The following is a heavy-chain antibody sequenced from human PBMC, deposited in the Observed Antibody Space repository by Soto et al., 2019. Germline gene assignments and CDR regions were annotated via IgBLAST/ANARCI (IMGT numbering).Heavy chain of an antibody. CDR1: GYTFTSYG. V-gene: IGHV1-18*01. J-gene: IGHJ4*02. CDR2: ISAYNGNT. CDR3: ARDSMITFGGVIASRTPVY. D-gene: IGHD3-16*02. Sequence: QVQLVQSGAEVKKPGASVKVSCKASGYTFTSYGISWVRQAPGQGLEWMGWISAYNGNTNYAQKLQCRVTMTTDTSTSTAYMELKSLRSDDTALYYCARDSMITFGGVIASRTPVYWGQGTLVTVSS.